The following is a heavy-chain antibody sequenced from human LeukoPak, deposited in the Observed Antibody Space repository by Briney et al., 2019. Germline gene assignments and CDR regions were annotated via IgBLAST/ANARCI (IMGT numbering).Heavy chain of an antibody. D-gene: IGHD3/OR15-3a*01. CDR2: IRYDGSKK. Sequence: PGGSLRLSCAASGFTFSDYGMHWVRQAPGKGLEWVTFIRYDGSKKYYADSVKGRFTFSRDNSKSMLYLQMNSLRADDTAIYYCVKGRDFYFDYWGQGTLVTVSS. CDR1: GFTFSDYG. J-gene: IGHJ4*02. V-gene: IGHV3-30*02. CDR3: VKGRDFYFDY.